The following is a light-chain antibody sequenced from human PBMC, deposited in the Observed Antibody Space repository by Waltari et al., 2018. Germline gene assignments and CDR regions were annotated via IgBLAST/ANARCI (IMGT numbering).Light chain of an antibody. J-gene: IGKJ1*01. Sequence: DIVLTQSPATLYLSPGERATLSCRASQSINNYLAWYQQKPGQAPRLLIYSASNRATGIPARFSGSGSGTDFFLTISSLDPEDFAVYYCQQRSSWPRTFGQGTRVEIK. CDR3: QQRSSWPRT. V-gene: IGKV3-11*01. CDR1: QSINNY. CDR2: SAS.